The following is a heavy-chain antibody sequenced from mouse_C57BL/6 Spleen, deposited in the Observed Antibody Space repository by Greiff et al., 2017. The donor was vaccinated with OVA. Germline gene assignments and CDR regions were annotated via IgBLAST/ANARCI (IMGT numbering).Heavy chain of an antibody. Sequence: EVQLVESGGDLVKPGGSLKLSCAASGFTFSSYGMSWVRQTPDQRLEWVATISSGGSYTYYPDSVKGRFTISRDNAKNTLYLQMSSLKSEDTAMYYCARDDYDVSYYAMDYWGQGTSVTVSS. CDR2: ISSGGSYT. CDR3: ARDDYDVSYYAMDY. D-gene: IGHD2-4*01. CDR1: GFTFSSYG. V-gene: IGHV5-6*01. J-gene: IGHJ4*01.